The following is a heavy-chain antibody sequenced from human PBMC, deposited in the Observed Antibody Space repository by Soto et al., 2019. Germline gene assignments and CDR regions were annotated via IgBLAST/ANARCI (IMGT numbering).Heavy chain of an antibody. Sequence: PSETLSLTCSLYSGSLSGYYWSWIRQPPGKGLEWIGEISPSGATNYSPSLKSRVSISVDTSKNQFSLNLTSLTAADTAVYYCAQLYSSGYYLGSFDYWGQGTLVTVSS. V-gene: IGHV4-34*01. CDR2: ISPSGAT. CDR3: AQLYSSGYYLGSFDY. D-gene: IGHD3-22*01. J-gene: IGHJ4*02. CDR1: SGSLSGYY.